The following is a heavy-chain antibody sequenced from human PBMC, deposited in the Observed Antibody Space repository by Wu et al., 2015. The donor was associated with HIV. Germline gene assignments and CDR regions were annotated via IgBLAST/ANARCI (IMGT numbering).Heavy chain of an antibody. V-gene: IGHV1-69*12. J-gene: IGHJ6*03. CDR2: IIPIFGTA. CDR1: GGTFSSYA. CDR3: ARWRDSSGYTDYYYMDV. D-gene: IGHD3-22*01. Sequence: QVQLVQSGAEVKKPGSSVKVSCKASGGTFSSYAISWVRQAPGQGLEWMGGIIPIFGTANYAQKFQGRVTITADESTSTAYMELSSLRSEDTAVYYCARWRDSSGYTDYYYMDVWGKGTTVTVSS.